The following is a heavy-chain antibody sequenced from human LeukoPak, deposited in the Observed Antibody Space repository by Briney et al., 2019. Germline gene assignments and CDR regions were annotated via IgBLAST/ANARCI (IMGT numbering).Heavy chain of an antibody. Sequence: GGSLRLSCAASGFTFSSYWMHWVRQAPGKGLVWVSRINSDGSSTSYADSVKGRFTISRDNAKNTLYLQMNSLRAEDTAVYYCASYSGNYGFGYWGQGTLVTVSS. CDR1: GFTFSSYW. J-gene: IGHJ4*02. CDR2: INSDGSST. D-gene: IGHD1-26*01. CDR3: ASYSGNYGFGY. V-gene: IGHV3-74*01.